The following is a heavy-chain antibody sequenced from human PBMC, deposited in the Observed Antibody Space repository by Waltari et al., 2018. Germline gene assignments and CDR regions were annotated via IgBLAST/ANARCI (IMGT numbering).Heavy chain of an antibody. J-gene: IGHJ4*02. CDR3: ATAPQFIRHFDN. CDR1: GLTSGTYG. D-gene: IGHD1-1*01. CDR2: GSFEGDAK. V-gene: IGHV3-30*03. Sequence: QVQLVESGGGVVQPGRSLTLSCEVSGLTSGTYGMHWVRQAPGKGLQWVAVGSFEGDAKSYAEAVRGRFNISRDKSKHRWSLPMNGLSAEDTAVYYCATAPQFIRHFDNWGQGTLVTVSS.